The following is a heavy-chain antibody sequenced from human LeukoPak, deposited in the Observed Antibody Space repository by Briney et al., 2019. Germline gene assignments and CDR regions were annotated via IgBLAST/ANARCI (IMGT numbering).Heavy chain of an antibody. J-gene: IGHJ4*02. CDR3: ARGLRRGYSYGYAGGDYFDY. CDR1: GGSFSGYY. CDR2: INHSGST. Sequence: PSETLSLTCAVYGGSFSGYYWSWIRQPPGKGLEWIGEINHSGSTNYNPSLKSRVTISVDTSKNQFSLKLSSVTAADTAVYYCARGLRRGYSYGYAGGDYFDYWGQGTLVTVSS. D-gene: IGHD5-18*01. V-gene: IGHV4-34*01.